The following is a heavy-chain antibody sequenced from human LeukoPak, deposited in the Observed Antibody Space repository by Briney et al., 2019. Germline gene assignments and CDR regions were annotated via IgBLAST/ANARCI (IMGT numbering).Heavy chain of an antibody. Sequence: GASVKVSCKASGYTFTSYGISWVRQAPGQGLEWMGWISAYNGNTNYAQKLQGRVTMTTDTSTSTAYMELRSLRSDDTAVYYCARRGHYYGSGSSLDVWGQGTTVTVSS. D-gene: IGHD3-10*01. CDR3: ARRGHYYGSGSSLDV. V-gene: IGHV1-18*01. CDR2: ISAYNGNT. CDR1: GYTFTSYG. J-gene: IGHJ6*02.